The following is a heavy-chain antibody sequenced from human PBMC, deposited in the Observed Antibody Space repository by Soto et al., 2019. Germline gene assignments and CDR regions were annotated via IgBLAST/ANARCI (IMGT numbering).Heavy chain of an antibody. CDR3: AKDLPTSGSGSYYNTDY. CDR1: GFTFSSYG. Sequence: QVQLVESGGGVVQPGRSLRLSCAASGFTFSSYGMHWVRQAPGKGLERVAVISYDGSNKYYADSVKGRFTISRDNSKNTLYLQMNSLRAEDTAVYYCAKDLPTSGSGSYYNTDYWGQGTLVTVSS. CDR2: ISYDGSNK. J-gene: IGHJ4*02. D-gene: IGHD3-10*01. V-gene: IGHV3-30*18.